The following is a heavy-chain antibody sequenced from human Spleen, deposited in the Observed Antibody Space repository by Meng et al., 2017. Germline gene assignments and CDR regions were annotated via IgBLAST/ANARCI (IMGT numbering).Heavy chain of an antibody. D-gene: IGHD2-15*01. CDR3: ARGGWELRH. CDR2: IRSGGGNI. V-gene: IGHV3-48*03. J-gene: IGHJ1*01. Sequence: GGSLRLSCEASGFIFSNYDLTWVRQAPGKGLEWVSNIRSGGGNIYYADSVKGRFTISRDNAKNSLYLQMNSLRGEDTAVYYCARGGWELRHWGQGTLVTVSS. CDR1: GFIFSNYD.